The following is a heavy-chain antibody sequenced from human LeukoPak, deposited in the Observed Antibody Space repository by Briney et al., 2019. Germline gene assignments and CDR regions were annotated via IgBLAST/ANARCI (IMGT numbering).Heavy chain of an antibody. D-gene: IGHD4-23*01. Sequence: GGSLRLSCAASGFTFSSYGMHWVRQAPGKGLEWVAFIRYDGSNKYYADSVKGRFTISRDNSKNTLYLQMNSLRAEDTAVYYCARGVTVVTHFDYWGQGTLVTVSS. CDR1: GFTFSSYG. V-gene: IGHV3-30*02. CDR2: IRYDGSNK. J-gene: IGHJ4*02. CDR3: ARGVTVVTHFDY.